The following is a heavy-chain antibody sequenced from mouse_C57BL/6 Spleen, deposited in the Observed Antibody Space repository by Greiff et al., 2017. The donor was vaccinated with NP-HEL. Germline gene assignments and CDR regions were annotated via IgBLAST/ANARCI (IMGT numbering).Heavy chain of an antibody. CDR2: IYPRSGNT. D-gene: IGHD1-1*01. V-gene: IGHV1-81*01. J-gene: IGHJ2*01. CDR1: GYTFTSYG. CDR3: ARGVESGSSYYFDY. Sequence: VQLQQSGAELARPGASVKLSCKASGYTFTSYGLSWVKQRTGQGLEWIGEIYPRSGNTYYNEKFKGKATLTADKSSSTAYMELRSLTSEDSAVYFCARGVESGSSYYFDYWGQGTTLTVSS.